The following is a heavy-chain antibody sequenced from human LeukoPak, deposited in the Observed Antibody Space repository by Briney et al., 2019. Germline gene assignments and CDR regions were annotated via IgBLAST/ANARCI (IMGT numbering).Heavy chain of an antibody. V-gene: IGHV4-39*01. D-gene: IGHD4-23*01. J-gene: IGHJ4*02. Sequence: SETLSLTCTVSGGSIGSYYWGWIRQPPGKGLEWIGSIYYSGSTYYNPSLKSRVTISVDTSKNQFSLKLSSVTAADTAVYYCARYDYGGRFDYWGQGTLVTVSS. CDR3: ARYDYGGRFDY. CDR1: GGSIGSYY. CDR2: IYYSGST.